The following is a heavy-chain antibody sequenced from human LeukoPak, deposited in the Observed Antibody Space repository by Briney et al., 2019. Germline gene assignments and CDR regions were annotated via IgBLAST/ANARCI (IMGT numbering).Heavy chain of an antibody. CDR3: TTVERLGIEYFQH. D-gene: IGHD6-25*01. CDR1: GFTFSSYW. V-gene: IGHV3-15*01. Sequence: PGGSLRLSCATSGFTFSSYWMSWVRQAPGKGLEWVGRIKSKTDGGTTDYAAPVKGRFTISRDDSKNTLYLQMNSLKTEDTAVYYCTTVERLGIEYFQHWGQGTLVTVSS. J-gene: IGHJ1*01. CDR2: IKSKTDGGTT.